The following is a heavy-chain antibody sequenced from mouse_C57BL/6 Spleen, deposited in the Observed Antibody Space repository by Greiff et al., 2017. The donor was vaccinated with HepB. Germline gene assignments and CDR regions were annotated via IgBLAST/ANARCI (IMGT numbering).Heavy chain of an antibody. CDR2: ISDGGSYT. D-gene: IGHD2-1*01. Sequence: EVKLMESGGGLVKPGGSLKLSCAASGFTFSSYAMSWVRQTPEKRLEWVATISDGGSYTYYPDNVKGRFTISRDNAKNNLYLQMSHLKSEDTAMYYCARWGNYNYAMDYWGQGTSVTVSS. J-gene: IGHJ4*01. CDR1: GFTFSSYA. CDR3: ARWGNYNYAMDY. V-gene: IGHV5-4*03.